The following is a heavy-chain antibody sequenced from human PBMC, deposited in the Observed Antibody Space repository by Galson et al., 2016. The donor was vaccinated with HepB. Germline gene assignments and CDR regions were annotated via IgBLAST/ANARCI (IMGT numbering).Heavy chain of an antibody. CDR3: AKVDAGWTYDY. D-gene: IGHD3/OR15-3a*01. J-gene: IGHJ4*02. CDR2: ISGRGVDT. V-gene: IGHV3-23*01. CDR1: GFTFTYYA. Sequence: SLRLSCAASGFTFTYYAMTWVRQAPGKGLEWVSGISGRGVDTHYADSVKGRFSISSDNSKNTLYLQLNNLRAEDTAVYYCAKVDAGWTYDYWGQGTLVTVSS.